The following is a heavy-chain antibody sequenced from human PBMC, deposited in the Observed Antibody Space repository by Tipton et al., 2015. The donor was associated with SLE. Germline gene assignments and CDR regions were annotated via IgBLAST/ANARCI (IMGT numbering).Heavy chain of an antibody. V-gene: IGHV3-21*01. D-gene: IGHD5-12*01. J-gene: IGHJ4*02. Sequence: SLRLSCAASGFTFSSYTMHWVRQAPGKGLEWVSAIGSNPSYIYYADSVKGRFTISRDNAKNSLSLQMNSLRAEDTAVYYCARAEDIVAAPHFDYWGQGTLVSVSS. CDR2: IGSNPSYI. CDR1: GFTFSSYT. CDR3: ARAEDIVAAPHFDY.